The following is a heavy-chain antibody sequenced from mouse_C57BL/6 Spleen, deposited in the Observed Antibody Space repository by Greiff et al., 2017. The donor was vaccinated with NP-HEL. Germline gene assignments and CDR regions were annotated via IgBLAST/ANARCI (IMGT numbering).Heavy chain of an antibody. V-gene: IGHV1-22*01. CDR3: ARGSSSDWYFDV. CDR2: INPNNGGT. J-gene: IGHJ1*03. CDR1: GYTFTDYN. D-gene: IGHD1-1*01. Sequence: EVQLQQSGPEPVKPGASVKMSCKASGYTFTDYNMHWVKQSHGKSLEWIGYINPNNGGTSYNQKFKGKATLTVNKSSSTAYMELRSLTSEDSAVYYFARGSSSDWYFDVWGTGTTVTVSS.